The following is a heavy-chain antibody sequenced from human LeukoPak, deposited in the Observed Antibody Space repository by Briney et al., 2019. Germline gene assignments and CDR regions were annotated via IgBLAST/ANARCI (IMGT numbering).Heavy chain of an antibody. V-gene: IGHV4-30-4*08. J-gene: IGHJ4*02. CDR3: ARLIQLWLYPYFDY. CDR2: IYYSGST. CDR1: GGSISSGDYY. D-gene: IGHD5-18*01. Sequence: SETLSLTCTVSGGSISSGDYYWSWIRQPPGKGPEWIGYIYYSGSTYYNPSLKSRVTISVDTSKNLFSLKLSSVTAADTAVYYCARLIQLWLYPYFDYWGQGTLVTVSS.